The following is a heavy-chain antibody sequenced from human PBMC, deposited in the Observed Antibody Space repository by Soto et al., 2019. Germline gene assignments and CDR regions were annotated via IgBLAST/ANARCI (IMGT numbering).Heavy chain of an antibody. CDR3: ARHKRPPGPSALRYSDY. CDR1: GGSISSSSYY. V-gene: IGHV4-39*01. J-gene: IGHJ4*02. CDR2: IYYSGST. D-gene: IGHD3-9*01. Sequence: PSETLSLTCTVSGGSISSSSYYWGWIRQPPGKGLEWIGSIYYSGSTYYNPSLKSRVTISVDTSKNQFSLKLSSVTAADTAVYYCARHKRPPGPSALRYSDYWGQGTLVTVSS.